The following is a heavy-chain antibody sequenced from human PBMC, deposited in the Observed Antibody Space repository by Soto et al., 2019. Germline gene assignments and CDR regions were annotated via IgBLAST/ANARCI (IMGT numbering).Heavy chain of an antibody. CDR3: AKNAPLGWFGPGYYYYMDV. Sequence: GGSLRLSCAASGFFFSSYAVSWVRQAPGKGLEWVSGVSGSGDRTYYADSVKGRFTISRDNPKNALYLQMNSLRAEDTAVYYCAKNAPLGWFGPGYYYYMDVWGKGTTVTVSS. V-gene: IGHV3-23*01. CDR2: VSGSGDRT. J-gene: IGHJ6*03. D-gene: IGHD3-10*01. CDR1: GFFFSSYA.